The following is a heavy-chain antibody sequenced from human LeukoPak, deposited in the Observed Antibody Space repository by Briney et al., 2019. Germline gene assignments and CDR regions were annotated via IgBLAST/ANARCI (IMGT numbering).Heavy chain of an antibody. Sequence: SETLSLTCTVSGGSISSYYWSWIRQHPGGGLEWIGYIYYSGSTYYNPSLKSRVTISVDTSKNQFSLKLSSVTAADTAVYYCARVHFNWGIDYWGQGTLVTVSS. D-gene: IGHD7-27*01. J-gene: IGHJ4*02. CDR3: ARVHFNWGIDY. V-gene: IGHV4-59*06. CDR2: IYYSGST. CDR1: GGSISSYY.